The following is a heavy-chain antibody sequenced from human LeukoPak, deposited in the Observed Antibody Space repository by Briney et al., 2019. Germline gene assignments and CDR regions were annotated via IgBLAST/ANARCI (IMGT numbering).Heavy chain of an antibody. CDR1: GYSISSDYY. CDR2: IYHSGST. D-gene: IGHD3-3*01. Sequence: SETLSLTCTVSGYSISSDYYWDWIRQPPGKGLEYVGSIYHSGSTYYSPSLKSRLTISVDTSKNQFSLKLSSVTAADTAVYYCGSRRTAMFGVIKGPIDYWGQGTLVTVSS. CDR3: GSRRTAMFGVIKGPIDY. J-gene: IGHJ4*02. V-gene: IGHV4-38-2*02.